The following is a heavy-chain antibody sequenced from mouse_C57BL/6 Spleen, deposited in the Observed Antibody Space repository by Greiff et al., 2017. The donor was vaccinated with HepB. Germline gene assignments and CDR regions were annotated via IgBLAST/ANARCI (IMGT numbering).Heavy chain of an antibody. CDR2: IYPGSGST. CDR3: ASFYYGNLYYAMDY. V-gene: IGHV1-55*01. D-gene: IGHD2-1*01. J-gene: IGHJ4*01. Sequence: VQLQQPGAELVKPGASVKMSCKASGYTFTSYWITWVKQRPGQGLEWIGDIYPGSGSTNYNEKFKSKATLTVDTSSSTAYMQLSSLTSEDSAVYYCASFYYGNLYYAMDYWGQGTSVTVSS. CDR1: GYTFTSYW.